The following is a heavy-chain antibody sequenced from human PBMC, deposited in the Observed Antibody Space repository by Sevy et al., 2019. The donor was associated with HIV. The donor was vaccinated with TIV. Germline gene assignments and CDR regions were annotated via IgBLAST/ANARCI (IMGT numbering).Heavy chain of an antibody. Sequence: GGSLRLSCAASGFTFSKYWMGWVRQAPGKGLEWVANIKQDAGQKYYVDSVKGRFTISRDNAKNSLFLQTTSLRAEDTAVYFCARDDGNYYFHYWGQGTPVTVSS. D-gene: IGHD1-7*01. CDR1: GFTFSKYW. V-gene: IGHV3-7*01. J-gene: IGHJ4*02. CDR2: IKQDAGQK. CDR3: ARDDGNYYFHY.